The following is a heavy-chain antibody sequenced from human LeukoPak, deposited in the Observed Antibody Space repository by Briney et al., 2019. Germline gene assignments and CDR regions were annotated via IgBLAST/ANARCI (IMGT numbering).Heavy chain of an antibody. D-gene: IGHD3-10*01. Sequence: GASVKVSCKASGGTFSSYAISWVRQAPGQGLEWMGWISAYNGNTNYAQKLQGRVTMTTDTSTSTAYMELRSLRSDDTAVYYCARDPVLLWFGDPHKVGDWFDPWGQGTLVTVSS. CDR1: GGTFSSYA. CDR2: ISAYNGNT. CDR3: ARDPVLLWFGDPHKVGDWFDP. V-gene: IGHV1-18*01. J-gene: IGHJ5*02.